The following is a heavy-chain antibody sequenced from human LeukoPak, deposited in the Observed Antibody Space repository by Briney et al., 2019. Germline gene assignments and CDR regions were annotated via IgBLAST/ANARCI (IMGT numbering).Heavy chain of an antibody. Sequence: SETLSLTCAVYGGSFSGYYWSWIRQPPGKGLEWIGYIYYSGSTNYNPSLKSRVTISADTSKNQFSLKLTSVTAADTAVYYCASSAVTAVRGIGRFAFEFWGQGTLATVSS. CDR2: IYYSGST. J-gene: IGHJ4*02. CDR3: ASSAVTAVRGIGRFAFEF. V-gene: IGHV4-59*01. CDR1: GGSFSGYY. D-gene: IGHD2-21*02.